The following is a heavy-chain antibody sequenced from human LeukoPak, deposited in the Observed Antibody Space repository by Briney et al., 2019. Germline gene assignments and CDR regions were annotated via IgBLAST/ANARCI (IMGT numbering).Heavy chain of an antibody. CDR2: IYTSGST. Sequence: SETLSLTCTVSGGSISSGSYYWSWIRQPAGKGLEWIGRIYTSGSTNYNPSLKSRVTISVDTSKNQFSLKLSSVTAADTAVYYCARDIVVVVAATASYSGSYPAKYYFDYWGQGTLVTVSS. J-gene: IGHJ4*02. CDR3: ARDIVVVVAATASYSGSYPAKYYFDY. V-gene: IGHV4-61*02. D-gene: IGHD2-15*01. CDR1: GGSISSGSYY.